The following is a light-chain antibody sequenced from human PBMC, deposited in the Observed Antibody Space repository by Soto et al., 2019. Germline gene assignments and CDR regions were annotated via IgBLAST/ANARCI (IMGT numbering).Light chain of an antibody. CDR3: QSYDSSLSGGV. Sequence: QSVLTQPPSVSGAPGQRVTISRTGSSSHIGAGYDVHWYQQLPGTAPKLLIYGNSNRPSGVPDRFSGSKSGTSASLAITGLQAEDEADYYCQSYDSSLSGGVFGGGTKLTVL. CDR2: GNS. V-gene: IGLV1-40*01. CDR1: SSHIGAGYD. J-gene: IGLJ3*02.